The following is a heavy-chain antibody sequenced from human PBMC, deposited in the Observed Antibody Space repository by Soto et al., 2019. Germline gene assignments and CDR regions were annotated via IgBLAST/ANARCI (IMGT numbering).Heavy chain of an antibody. V-gene: IGHV1-8*01. CDR1: GYTFTSYD. CDR3: ARGPGIAVAGLTDVGDWFDP. D-gene: IGHD6-19*01. J-gene: IGHJ5*02. Sequence: ASVKVSCKASGYTFTSYDINWVRQATGQGLEWMGWMNPNSGNTGYAQKFQGRVTMTRNTSISTAYKELSSLRSEDTAVYYCARGPGIAVAGLTDVGDWFDPWGQGTLVTVSS. CDR2: MNPNSGNT.